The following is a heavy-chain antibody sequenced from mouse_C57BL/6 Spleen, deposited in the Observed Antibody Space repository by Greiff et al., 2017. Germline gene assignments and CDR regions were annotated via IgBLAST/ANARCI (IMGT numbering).Heavy chain of an antibody. CDR2: IDPENGDT. CDR1: GFNIKDDY. Sequence: VQLQQSGAELVRPGASVKLSCTASGFNIKDDYMNWVKQRPEQGLEWIGWIDPENGDTEYASKFQGKATITADTSSNTAYLQLSSLTSEDTAVYYCTTDGSSLGFAYWGQGTLVTVSA. CDR3: TTDGSSLGFAY. J-gene: IGHJ3*01. D-gene: IGHD1-1*01. V-gene: IGHV14-4*01.